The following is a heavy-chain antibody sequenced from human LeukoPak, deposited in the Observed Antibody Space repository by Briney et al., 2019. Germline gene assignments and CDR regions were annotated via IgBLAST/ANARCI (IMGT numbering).Heavy chain of an antibody. CDR1: GGSISSSSYY. D-gene: IGHD3-9*01. Sequence: SETLSLTCTVSGGSISSSSYYWGWIRQPPGKGLEWIGSIYYSGSTYYNPSLKSRVTISVDTSKNQFSLKLSSVTAADTAVYYCARSRRAGTLAGYTNWFDPWGQGTLVTVSS. CDR2: IYYSGST. CDR3: ARSRRAGTLAGYTNWFDP. V-gene: IGHV4-39*01. J-gene: IGHJ5*02.